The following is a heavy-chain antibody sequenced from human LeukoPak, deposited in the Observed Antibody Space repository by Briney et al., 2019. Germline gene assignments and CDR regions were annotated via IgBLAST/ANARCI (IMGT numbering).Heavy chain of an antibody. CDR3: ARAPHDYGDYFTFDY. Sequence: PSETLSLTCTVSGGSISSGSYYWSWIRQPAGKGLEWIGRIYTSGSTNYNPSLKSRVTISVDTSKNQFSLKLSPVTAADTAVYYCARAPHDYGDYFTFDYWGQGTLVTVSS. CDR2: IYTSGST. J-gene: IGHJ4*02. V-gene: IGHV4-61*02. CDR1: GGSISSGSYY. D-gene: IGHD4-17*01.